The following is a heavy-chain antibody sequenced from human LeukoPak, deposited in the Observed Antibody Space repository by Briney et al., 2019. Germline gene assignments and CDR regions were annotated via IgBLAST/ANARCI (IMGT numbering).Heavy chain of an antibody. CDR3: AGEPSITMIVGWFEP. D-gene: IGHD3-22*01. CDR1: GFTFSDYY. J-gene: IGHJ5*02. V-gene: IGHV3-11*01. CDR2: ISSSGSTI. Sequence: GGSLRLSCAASGFTFSDYYMSWIRQAPGKGLEWVSYISSSGSTIYYADSVKGRFTISRDNAKNSLYLQMNSLRAEDTAVYYCAGEPSITMIVGWFEPWGQGTLVTVSS.